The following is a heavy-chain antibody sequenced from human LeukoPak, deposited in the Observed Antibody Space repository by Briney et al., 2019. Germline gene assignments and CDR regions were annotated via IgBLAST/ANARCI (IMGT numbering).Heavy chain of an antibody. D-gene: IGHD1-20*01. Sequence: GGSLRLSCAASGFTFSDYYMSWIRQAPGRGLEWVSYISWDSSYTSYADSVKGRFTVSRDNAQKSLYPQMDSLRAEDTAVYYCARDLSNWNDAGGTSWGQGTLVTVSS. CDR3: ARDLSNWNDAGGTS. J-gene: IGHJ5*02. V-gene: IGHV3-11*06. CDR1: GFTFSDYY. CDR2: ISWDSSYT.